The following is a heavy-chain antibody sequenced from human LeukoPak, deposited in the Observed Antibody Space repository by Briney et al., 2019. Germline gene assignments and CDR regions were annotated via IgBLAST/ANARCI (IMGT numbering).Heavy chain of an antibody. D-gene: IGHD6-13*01. CDR2: INPKSGAA. CDR3: ARGAEAETSPLDF. Sequence: ASVKVSCKASGYTFTSYGISWVRQAPGQGLEWMGWINPKSGAADYAQQFRGRVTMTRDTSINTDYMEMKRVTSDDTAVYYCARGAEAETSPLDFWGQGTLIIVS. J-gene: IGHJ4*02. CDR1: GYTFTSYG. V-gene: IGHV1-2*02.